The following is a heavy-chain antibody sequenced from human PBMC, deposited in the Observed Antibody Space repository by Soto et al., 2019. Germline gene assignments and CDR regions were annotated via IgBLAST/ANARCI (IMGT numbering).Heavy chain of an antibody. CDR2: IIPIFGTA. V-gene: IGHV1-69*01. J-gene: IGHJ4*02. D-gene: IGHD6-13*01. CDR1: GGTFSSYA. Sequence: QVQLVQSGAEVKKPGSSVKVSCKASGGTFSSYAISWVRQAPGQGLEWMGGIIPIFGTANYAQKFQGRVTITAYESTSTAYMELSSLRSEDTAVYYSAREGGGEQQLGPGYFDYWGQGTLVTVSS. CDR3: AREGGGEQQLGPGYFDY.